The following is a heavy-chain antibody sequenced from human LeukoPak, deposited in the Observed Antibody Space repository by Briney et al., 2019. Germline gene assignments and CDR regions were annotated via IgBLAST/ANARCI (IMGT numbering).Heavy chain of an antibody. Sequence: SETLSLTCTVSGGSISSSSYYEGWIRQPPGKGLEWIGSIYYSGSTYYNPSLKSRVTISADTSKNQFSLKLSSVTAADTAVYYCARDNSGSFDYWGQGSLVTVSS. CDR1: GGSISSSSYY. J-gene: IGHJ4*02. CDR2: IYYSGST. V-gene: IGHV4-39*07. CDR3: ARDNSGSFDY. D-gene: IGHD1-26*01.